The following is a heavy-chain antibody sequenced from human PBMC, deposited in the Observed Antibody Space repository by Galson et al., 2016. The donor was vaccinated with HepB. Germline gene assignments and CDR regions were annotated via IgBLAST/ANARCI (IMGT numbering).Heavy chain of an antibody. CDR2: ITETGYFA. CDR1: GFSLSTSA. J-gene: IGHJ6*03. Sequence: SLRLSCAASGFSLSTSAMTWVRQALGRGLEWVSAITETGYFAYYADSVRGRFTLSRDTSKNTVYLQMNYLRADDTALYYCWRDYPTMTDHYPYHVDVWGKGTAVTVSS. V-gene: IGHV3-23*01. D-gene: IGHD4-17*01. CDR3: WRDYPTMTDHYPYHVDV.